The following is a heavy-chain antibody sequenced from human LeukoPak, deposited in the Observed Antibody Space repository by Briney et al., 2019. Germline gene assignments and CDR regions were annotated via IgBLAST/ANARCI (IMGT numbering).Heavy chain of an antibody. CDR2: ISSSSSTI. Sequence: GGSLRLSCSASGFTFSTYSMNWVRQAPGKGLEWVSYISSSSSTIYYADSVKGRFTISRDNTENSLYLQMNSLRAEDTAVYYCARSENLEYWGQGTLVTVSS. J-gene: IGHJ4*02. CDR1: GFTFSTYS. D-gene: IGHD1-14*01. V-gene: IGHV3-48*04. CDR3: ARSENLEY.